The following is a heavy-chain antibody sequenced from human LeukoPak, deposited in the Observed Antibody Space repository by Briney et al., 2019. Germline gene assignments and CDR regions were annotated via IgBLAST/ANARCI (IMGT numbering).Heavy chain of an antibody. CDR1: GFTFSDEY. Sequence: PGGALRLSCAASGFTFSDEYMSWIRQAPGKGLEWVSYISNSGSYTNYADSVKGRFTISRDNAKNSLYLQMNSLRAEDTAVYYCARSRGAGPGAYFDCWGQGTLITVSS. D-gene: IGHD6-19*01. CDR2: ISNSGSYT. CDR3: ARSRGAGPGAYFDC. J-gene: IGHJ4*02. V-gene: IGHV3-11*03.